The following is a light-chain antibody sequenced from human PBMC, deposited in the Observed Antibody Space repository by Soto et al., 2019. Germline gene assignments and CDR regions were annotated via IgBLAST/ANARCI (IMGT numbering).Light chain of an antibody. V-gene: IGKV3-15*01. CDR2: GAS. J-gene: IGKJ5*01. CDR3: QQYNNWPIP. Sequence: EIVMTQSPATLSVSPGERATLSCRASQSVSSNLAWYQQKPGQAPRLLIYGASTRATGIPARFSGSGSGTEFTLTISSLQSEDSAVYYCQQYNNWPIPFGQGPRLEIK. CDR1: QSVSSN.